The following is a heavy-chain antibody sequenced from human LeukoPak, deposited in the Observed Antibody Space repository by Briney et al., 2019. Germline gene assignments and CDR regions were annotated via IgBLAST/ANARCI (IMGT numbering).Heavy chain of an antibody. CDR1: GYTFASYG. Sequence: ASVKVSCKASGYTFASYGISWVRQAPGQGLEWMGWISGYNGNTNHEQKFQGRITMTTDTSTSTAYMELKSLRSDDTAVYYCARDLPYGSSDRIPFDYWGQGTLVTVSS. V-gene: IGHV1-18*01. CDR3: ARDLPYGSSDRIPFDY. CDR2: ISGYNGNT. J-gene: IGHJ4*02. D-gene: IGHD1-26*01.